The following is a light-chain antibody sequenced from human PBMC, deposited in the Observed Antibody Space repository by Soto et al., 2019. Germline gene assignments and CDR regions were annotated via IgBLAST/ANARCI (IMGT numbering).Light chain of an antibody. CDR3: QAWDSSTYV. CDR2: QDS. V-gene: IGLV3-1*01. Sequence: SYELTQPPSVSVSPGQTASITCSGDKLGDKYAYWYQQKPGQSPVLVIYQDSTRPSGIPERFSGSNSGNTATLTISGTQAMDEADYYCQAWDSSTYVFGTGTKVTVL. CDR1: KLGDKY. J-gene: IGLJ1*01.